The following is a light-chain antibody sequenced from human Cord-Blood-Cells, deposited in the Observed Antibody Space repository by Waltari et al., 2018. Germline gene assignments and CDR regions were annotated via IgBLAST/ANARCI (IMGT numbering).Light chain of an antibody. J-gene: IGKJ4*01. CDR3: QPSYSTPLT. CDR1: QSISSY. CDR2: AAP. Sequence: DVQMTQSPSSLSAAVADRVTITCRASQSISSYLNWYQQKQRKAPTLLFYAAPSVQSGVPSRFSGSGSGTDFTLIITSLQPEDFATYYCQPSYSTPLTFGGATKVEIK. V-gene: IGKV1-39*01.